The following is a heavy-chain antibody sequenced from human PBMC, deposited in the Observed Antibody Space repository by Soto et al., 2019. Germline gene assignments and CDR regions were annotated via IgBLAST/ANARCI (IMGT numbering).Heavy chain of an antibody. D-gene: IGHD6-19*01. CDR3: ARGEGWFDY. CDR1: GDSVSTNSAA. Sequence: SQTLSLTCAISGDSVSTNSAACKSIRQSPSRGLEWLGRTYYRSKWYNEYAQSVKSRITINPDTFKKQFSLQVNSVTPEDMAVDYCARGEGWFDYWGQGTLVT. J-gene: IGHJ4*02. CDR2: TYYRSKWYN. V-gene: IGHV6-1*01.